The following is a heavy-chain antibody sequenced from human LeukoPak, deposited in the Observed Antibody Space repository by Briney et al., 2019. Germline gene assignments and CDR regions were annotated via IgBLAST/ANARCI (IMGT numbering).Heavy chain of an antibody. CDR2: IYYSGST. Sequence: PSETLSLTCTVSGGSISSSSYYWGWIRQPPGKGLEWIGSIYYSGSTYYNPSLKSRVTISVDTSKNQISLKLSSVTAADTAVYYCARLYRDIVLMVYAMKANWFDPWGQGTLVTVSS. J-gene: IGHJ5*02. D-gene: IGHD2-8*01. CDR3: ARLYRDIVLMVYAMKANWFDP. V-gene: IGHV4-39*01. CDR1: GGSISSSSYY.